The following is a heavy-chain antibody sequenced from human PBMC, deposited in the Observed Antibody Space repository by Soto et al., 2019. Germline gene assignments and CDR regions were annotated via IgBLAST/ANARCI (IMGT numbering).Heavy chain of an antibody. CDR1: GGTFSSYA. Sequence: SVKVSCKASGGTFSSYAISWVRQAPGQGLEWMGGIIPIFGTANYAQKFQGRVTITADESTSTAYMELSSLRSEDTAVYYCARDSDYYYGMDVWGQGTTVTVSS. CDR2: IIPIFGTA. J-gene: IGHJ6*02. V-gene: IGHV1-69*13. CDR3: ARDSDYYYGMDV.